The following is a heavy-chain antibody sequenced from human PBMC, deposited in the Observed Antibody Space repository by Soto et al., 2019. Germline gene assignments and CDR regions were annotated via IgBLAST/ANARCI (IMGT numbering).Heavy chain of an antibody. Sequence: ESGGGVVQPGRSLRLSCAASGFTFSNYAMHWVRQAPGKGLDWVAVISYDGSNEFYADSVKGRFKISRDNSNDTLYLELNSLRAEDAGVYYCAGVRTMGMGMIFLHYWGQGTLVTVSS. J-gene: IGHJ4*02. CDR1: GFTFSNYA. CDR2: ISYDGSNE. CDR3: AGVRTMGMGMIFLHY. V-gene: IGHV3-30-3*01. D-gene: IGHD3-9*01.